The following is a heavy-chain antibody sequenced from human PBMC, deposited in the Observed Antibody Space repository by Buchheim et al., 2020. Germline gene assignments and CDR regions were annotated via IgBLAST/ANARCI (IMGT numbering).Heavy chain of an antibody. CDR1: EFTFSSYG. J-gene: IGHJ4*02. D-gene: IGHD2-2*01. Sequence: EVQVEESGGGLVQPGGSLRLSCAASEFTFSSYGMNWVRQAPGKGLEWVSYISSGTSTIHYADSVKGRFTISRDNPKNSLYLQMHSLRVEDTAVYYCARDVARCCSATTLDYWGQGTL. V-gene: IGHV3-48*01. CDR2: ISSGTSTI. CDR3: ARDVARCCSATTLDY.